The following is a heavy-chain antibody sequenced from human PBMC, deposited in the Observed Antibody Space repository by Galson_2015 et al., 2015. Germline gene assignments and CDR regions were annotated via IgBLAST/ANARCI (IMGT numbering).Heavy chain of an antibody. J-gene: IGHJ6*03. D-gene: IGHD3-10*01. CDR3: ARDRDYYYMDV. V-gene: IGHV1-69*13. Sequence: SVKVSCKASGGSFSSYAISWVRQAPGQGLEWMGGIIPMHGAAKYAQKFQGRVTITADESTSTAYMDLSSLRSEDTAVYYCARDRDYYYMDVWGKGTTVTVSS. CDR2: IIPMHGAA. CDR1: GGSFSSYA.